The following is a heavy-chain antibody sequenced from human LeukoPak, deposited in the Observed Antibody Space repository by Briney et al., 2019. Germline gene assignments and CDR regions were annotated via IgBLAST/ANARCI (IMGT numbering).Heavy chain of an antibody. D-gene: IGHD2-15*01. CDR1: GFIFSSSA. Sequence: GGSLRLSCAVSGFIFSSSAMSWVRQAPGKGLEWVSAISGGGDDTSYADSARGRFTVSRDNSKNTLYLQMNSLRAEDTAVYYCARDALQSGGSYYDYWGQGTLVTASS. V-gene: IGHV3-23*01. CDR3: ARDALQSGGSYYDY. J-gene: IGHJ4*02. CDR2: ISGGGDDT.